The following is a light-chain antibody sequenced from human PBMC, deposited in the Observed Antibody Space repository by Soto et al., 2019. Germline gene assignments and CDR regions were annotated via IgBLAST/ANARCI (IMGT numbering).Light chain of an antibody. CDR2: GAS. J-gene: IGKJ1*01. CDR3: QQYGSSGT. V-gene: IGKV3-20*01. Sequence: ESVLTQSPCTLSLSPGRRTPPSCRASQSVSSSYLAWYQQKPGQAPRILIYGASSRATGIPDRFSGSGSGTDFTLTISRLQPEDFAVYCCQQYGSSGTFGQGTKVDI. CDR1: QSVSSSY.